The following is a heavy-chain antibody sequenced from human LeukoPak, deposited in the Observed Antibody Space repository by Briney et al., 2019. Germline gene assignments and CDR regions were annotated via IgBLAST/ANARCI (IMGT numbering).Heavy chain of an antibody. CDR3: ARVGIWYYYDSSGYPFDY. Sequence: GASVKVSCKASGYTFTGYYMHWVRQAPGQGLAWMGWINPNSGGTNYAQKFQGRVTMTRDTSISTAYMGLSRLRSDDTAVYYCARVGIWYYYDSSGYPFDYWGQGTLVTVSS. J-gene: IGHJ4*02. CDR2: INPNSGGT. V-gene: IGHV1-2*02. CDR1: GYTFTGYY. D-gene: IGHD3-22*01.